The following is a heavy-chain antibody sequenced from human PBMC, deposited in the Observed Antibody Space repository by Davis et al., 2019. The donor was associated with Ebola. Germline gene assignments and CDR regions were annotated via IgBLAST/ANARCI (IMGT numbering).Heavy chain of an antibody. CDR3: VKGSITMTVVVYFDL. V-gene: IGHV3-33*06. CDR1: GFTFSSHG. J-gene: IGHJ4*02. CDR2: IWYDGSSK. D-gene: IGHD3-22*01. Sequence: GESLKISCAASGFTFSSHGMHWVRQAPGKGLEWVAVIWYDGSSKYYADSVKGRFTISRDNSKNTLYLQMNSLRAEDTAVYYCVKGSITMTVVVYFDLWGQGTLVTVSS.